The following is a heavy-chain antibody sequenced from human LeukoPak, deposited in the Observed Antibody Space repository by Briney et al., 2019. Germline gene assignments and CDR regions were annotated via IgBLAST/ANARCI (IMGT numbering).Heavy chain of an antibody. D-gene: IGHD6-13*01. J-gene: IGHJ4*02. CDR2: ISGSGGST. CDR1: GFTFSSYT. CDR3: AISPIAAAGRDY. V-gene: IGHV3-23*01. Sequence: GGSLRLSCAASGFTFSSYTMSWVRQAPGKGLEWVSAISGSGGSTYYADSVKGRFTISRDNSKNTLYLQMNSLRAEDTAVYYCAISPIAAAGRDYWGQGTLVTVSS.